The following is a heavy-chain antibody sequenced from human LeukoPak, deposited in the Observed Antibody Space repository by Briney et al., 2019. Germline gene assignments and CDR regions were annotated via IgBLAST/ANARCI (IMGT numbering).Heavy chain of an antibody. CDR1: GFTFSSYS. V-gene: IGHV3-21*01. CDR3: ARVGVRFGESFDP. D-gene: IGHD3-10*01. Sequence: PGGSLRLSCAASGFTFSSYSMNWVRQAPGKGLEWVSSISSSSSYIYYADSVKGRFTISRDNAKNSLYLQMNSLRAEDTAVYYCARVGVRFGESFDPWGQGTLVTVSS. CDR2: ISSSSSYI. J-gene: IGHJ5*02.